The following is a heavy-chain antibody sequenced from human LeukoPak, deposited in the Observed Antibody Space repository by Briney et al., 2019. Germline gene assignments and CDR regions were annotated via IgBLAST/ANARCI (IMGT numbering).Heavy chain of an antibody. D-gene: IGHD4-17*01. CDR2: ISYDGSNK. CDR3: AKESYGDLYFDF. CDR1: GFTFSSYG. Sequence: GGSLRLSCAASGFTFSSYGMHWVRQAPGKGLEWVAVISYDGSNKYYADSVKGRFTISRDNSKNTLYLQMNSLRAEDTAVYYCAKESYGDLYFDFWGEGTLVTVSS. J-gene: IGHJ4*02. V-gene: IGHV3-30*18.